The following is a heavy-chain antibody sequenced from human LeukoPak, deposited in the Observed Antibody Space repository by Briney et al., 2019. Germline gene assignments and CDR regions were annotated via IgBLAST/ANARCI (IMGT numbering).Heavy chain of an antibody. CDR1: GFTFSSYR. D-gene: IGHD6-13*01. J-gene: IGHJ4*02. CDR2: ISSSSSYI. CDR3: ARAGYSSSWYPYYFDY. Sequence: GGSLTLSCAASGFTFSSYRMNWVRQAPGKGLEWVSSISSSSSYIYYADSVKGRFTISRDNAKNSLYLQMNSLRAEDTAVYYCARAGYSSSWYPYYFDYWGQGTLVTVSS. V-gene: IGHV3-21*01.